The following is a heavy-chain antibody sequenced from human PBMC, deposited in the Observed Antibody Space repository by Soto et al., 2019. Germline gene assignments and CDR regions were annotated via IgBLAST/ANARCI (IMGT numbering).Heavy chain of an antibody. Sequence: QVQLVESGGGVVQPGRSLRLSCAASGFTFSSYAMHRVRQAPGKGLEWVAVISYDGSNKYYADSVKGRFTISRDNSKNTLYLQMNSLRAEDTAVYYCARDSTDIVVVVAATPIFHAFDIWGQGTMVTVSS. CDR2: ISYDGSNK. V-gene: IGHV3-30-3*01. CDR3: ARDSTDIVVVVAATPIFHAFDI. J-gene: IGHJ3*02. D-gene: IGHD2-15*01. CDR1: GFTFSSYA.